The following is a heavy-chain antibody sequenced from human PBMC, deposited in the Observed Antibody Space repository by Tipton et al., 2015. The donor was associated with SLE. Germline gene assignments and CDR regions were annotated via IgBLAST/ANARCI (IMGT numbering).Heavy chain of an antibody. CDR3: AKVRGAYYFDSGNDNYYCEMGV. CDR2: IDPSDSYT. CDR1: GYSFTSYR. V-gene: IGHV5-10-1*01. J-gene: IGHJ6*04. Sequence: VQLVQSGAEVKKPGESLRISCKGSGYSFTSYRINWVRQMPGKGLEWMGRIDPSDSYTNYSPSFQGHVTISVDKSISTAYLQWSSLKASDTAMYYCAKVRGAYYFDSGNDNYYCEMGVWGKGTTVTVSS. D-gene: IGHD3-10*01.